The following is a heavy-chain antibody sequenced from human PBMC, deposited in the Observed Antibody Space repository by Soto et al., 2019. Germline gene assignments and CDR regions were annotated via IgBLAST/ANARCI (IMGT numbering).Heavy chain of an antibody. J-gene: IGHJ6*02. Sequence: EVQLVESGGGLVKPGGSLRLSCAASGFTFSNAWMSWVRQAPGKGLEWVGRIKSKTDGGTTDYAAPVKGRFTISRDDSKNTLYLQMNSLKTEDTAVYYCTTGMVRDDYYGMDVWGQGTTVTVSS. CDR2: IKSKTDGGTT. V-gene: IGHV3-15*01. CDR1: GFTFSNAW. CDR3: TTGMVRDDYYGMDV. D-gene: IGHD3-10*01.